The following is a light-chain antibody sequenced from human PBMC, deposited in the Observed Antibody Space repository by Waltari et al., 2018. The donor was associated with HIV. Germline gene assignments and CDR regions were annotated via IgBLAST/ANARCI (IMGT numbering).Light chain of an antibody. CDR3: QQYHKWPRIS. CDR2: GAS. CDR1: QGVSFN. V-gene: IGKV3-15*01. J-gene: IGKJ3*01. Sequence: EIVMTQSPATLSASPGQRATLSCRASQGVSFNLAWYQQKPGQAPRLLIHGASTRATDIPARVSGSGAGTEFTLTINSLQSEDFAVYYCQQYHKWPRISFGPGTKVDI.